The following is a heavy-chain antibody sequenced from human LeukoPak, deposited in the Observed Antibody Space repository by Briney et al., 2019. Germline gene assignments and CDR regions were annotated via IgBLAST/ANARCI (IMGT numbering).Heavy chain of an antibody. CDR1: GGSISSGSYH. CDR2: IYISGNT. V-gene: IGHV4-61*02. D-gene: IGHD5-18*01. J-gene: IGHJ4*02. Sequence: PSQTLSLTCTVSGGSISSGSYHWSWIRQPAGKGLEWIGRIYISGNTDYNPSLESRVTISVDTSKNQFSLKLYSVTAADTAVYYCARDRPGYSYGYGLKYWGQGTLVTVSS. CDR3: ARDRPGYSYGYGLKY.